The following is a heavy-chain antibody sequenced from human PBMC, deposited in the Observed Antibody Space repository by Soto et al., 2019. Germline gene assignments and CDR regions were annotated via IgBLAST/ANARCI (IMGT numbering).Heavy chain of an antibody. CDR2: INTNTGNP. D-gene: IGHD2-8*01. Sequence: GASVKVSFKASGYTFTSYAMNGVGQAPGQGLEWMGLINTNTGNPTYAQGFTGRFVFSLDTSVSTAYLQICSLKAEDTAVYYCAREVGEIGYCTNGVCFPFYYYYGMDVWGQGTPVTVSS. J-gene: IGHJ6*02. CDR1: GYTFTSYA. CDR3: AREVGEIGYCTNGVCFPFYYYYGMDV. V-gene: IGHV7-4-1*01.